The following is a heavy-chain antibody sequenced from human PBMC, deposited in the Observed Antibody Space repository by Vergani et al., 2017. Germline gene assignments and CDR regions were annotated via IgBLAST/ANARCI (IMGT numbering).Heavy chain of an antibody. CDR1: GYIFKNYY. J-gene: IGHJ4*02. Sequence: QVQLVQSGAEVKKPGASVKVSCTASGYIFKNYYMHWLRLAPGQGFQWMGVVNFVTGAATSPQKFEGRLTMTRDTSTATFYMDLNSLKYEDTAIYYCARSIGYCTSGSCRPYYFDLWGQGTLVTVSS. CDR3: ARSIGYCTSGSCRPYYFDL. V-gene: IGHV1-46*02. CDR2: VNFVTGAA. D-gene: IGHD2-15*01.